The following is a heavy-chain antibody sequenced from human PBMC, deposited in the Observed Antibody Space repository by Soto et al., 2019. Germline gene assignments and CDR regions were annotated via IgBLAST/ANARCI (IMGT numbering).Heavy chain of an antibody. Sequence: QVQLVQSGAEVKKPGASVKISCKASGYTFTSYYMHWVRQAPGQGLEWMGIINPSGGSTNYAQKLQGIVAMTRDTSTSTVYMELNSLRSEDTAVYYCARPPYPGCINAVCYPLDYWGQGTLVTVYS. CDR3: ARPPYPGCINAVCYPLDY. D-gene: IGHD2-8*01. CDR2: INPSGGST. J-gene: IGHJ4*02. V-gene: IGHV1-46*01. CDR1: GYTFTSYY.